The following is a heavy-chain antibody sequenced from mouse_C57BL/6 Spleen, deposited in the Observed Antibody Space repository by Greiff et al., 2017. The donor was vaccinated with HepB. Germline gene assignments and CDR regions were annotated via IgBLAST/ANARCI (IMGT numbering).Heavy chain of an antibody. J-gene: IGHJ2*01. CDR2: IDPNSGGT. CDR3: ARQLRLPDYFDY. D-gene: IGHD3-2*02. Sequence: QVHVKQPGAELVKPGASVKLSCKASGYTFTSYWMHWVKQRPGRGLEWIGRIDPNSGGTKYNEKFKSKATLTVDKPSSTAYMQLSSLTSEDSAVYYCARQLRLPDYFDYWGQGTTLTVSS. CDR1: GYTFTSYW. V-gene: IGHV1-72*01.